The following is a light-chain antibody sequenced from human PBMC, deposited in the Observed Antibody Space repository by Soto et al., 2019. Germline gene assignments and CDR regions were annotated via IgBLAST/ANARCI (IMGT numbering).Light chain of an antibody. V-gene: IGKV3-11*01. CDR3: QHGGA. CDR1: QSISNY. CDR2: DAS. Sequence: EVLLTQSPATLSLSPGERATLSCRAGQSISNYLAWYQQKPGQAPRLLIYDASNGATDIPARFSGSGSGTDFTLTISSLEPDDFAVYYCQHGGAFGPGTKVEIK. J-gene: IGKJ3*01.